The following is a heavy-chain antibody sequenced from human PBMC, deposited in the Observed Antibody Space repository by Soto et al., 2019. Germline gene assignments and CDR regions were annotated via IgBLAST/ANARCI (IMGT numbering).Heavy chain of an antibody. V-gene: IGHV1-2*02. J-gene: IGHJ5*02. CDR3: ARLVPFYDSSGYYFPNNWFDP. Sequence: ASVRVSCKASGYTFTGYYMHWVRQAPGQGLEWMGWIKPNSGGTNYAQKLQGRVTMTTDTSTSKAYMELRSLRSDDTAVYYCARLVPFYDSSGYYFPNNWFDPWGQGTLVTVSS. CDR1: GYTFTGYY. CDR2: IKPNSGGT. D-gene: IGHD3-22*01.